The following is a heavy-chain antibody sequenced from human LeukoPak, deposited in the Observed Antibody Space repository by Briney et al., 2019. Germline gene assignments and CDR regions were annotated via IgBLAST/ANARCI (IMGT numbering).Heavy chain of an antibody. CDR1: SGAISNSNYY. V-gene: IGHV4-61*05. D-gene: IGHD2-15*01. J-gene: IGHJ4*02. CDR2: IFYSGTT. CDR3: ARGGWNKFDY. Sequence: SETLSLTCTVSSGAISNSNYYWGWIRQPPGKGLEWIGFIFYSGTTNYNPSLKSRVTISVDTSKNQFSLKLSSVTAADTAVYYCARGGWNKFDYWGQGTLVTVSS.